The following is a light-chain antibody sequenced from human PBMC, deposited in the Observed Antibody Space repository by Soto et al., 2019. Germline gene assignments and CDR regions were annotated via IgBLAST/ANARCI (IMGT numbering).Light chain of an antibody. V-gene: IGLV2-11*01. J-gene: IGLJ1*01. Sequence: QSALPQPRSVSGSPGQSVTISCTGTSSDVGGYNYVSWYQQHPGKAPKLMIYDVSKRPSGVPDRFSGSKSGNTASLTISGLQAEDEADYYCCSYAGSYTYVFGTGTK. CDR3: CSYAGSYTYV. CDR1: SSDVGGYNY. CDR2: DVS.